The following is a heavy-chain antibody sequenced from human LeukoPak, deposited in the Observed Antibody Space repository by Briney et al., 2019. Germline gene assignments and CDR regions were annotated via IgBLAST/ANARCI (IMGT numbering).Heavy chain of an antibody. D-gene: IGHD5-12*01. CDR1: GFIFSDYY. J-gene: IGHJ4*02. Sequence: GGSLRLSCAASGFIFSDYYMSWIRQAPGKGLEWVSYISSSGSTMYCTDYVKGRFTISRDNAKDSLYLQMNSLRAEDTAVYYCARDPGSGYEEHFDYWGQGTLVTVSS. CDR2: ISSSGSTM. V-gene: IGHV3-11*01. CDR3: ARDPGSGYEEHFDY.